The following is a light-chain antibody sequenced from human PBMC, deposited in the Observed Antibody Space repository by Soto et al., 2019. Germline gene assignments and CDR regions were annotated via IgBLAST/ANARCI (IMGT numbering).Light chain of an antibody. J-gene: IGLJ3*02. V-gene: IGLV2-14*01. CDR1: SSDVGGYNY. CDR3: SSYTSSSTRGV. Sequence: QSALTQPASVSGSPGQSITISCTGTSSDVGGYNYVSWYQQHPGKAPKLMIYDVSNRPSGVSNRFSGSESGNTASLTISGLQAEDEADYYCSSYTSSSTRGVFGGGTKLTVL. CDR2: DVS.